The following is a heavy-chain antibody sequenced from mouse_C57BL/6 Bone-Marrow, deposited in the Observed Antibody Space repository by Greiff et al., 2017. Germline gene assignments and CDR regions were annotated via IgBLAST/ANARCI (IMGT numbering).Heavy chain of an antibody. CDR2: IDPSDSET. J-gene: IGHJ3*01. CDR3: ARRGYGSSPDWFAY. D-gene: IGHD1-1*01. CDR1: GYTFTSYW. Sequence: QVQLQQPGAELVRPGSSVKLSCKASGYTFTSYWMHWVKQRPIQGLEWIGNIDPSDSETHYNQKFKDKATLTVDKSSSTAYMQLSSLTSEDSAVXYCARRGYGSSPDWFAYWGQGTLVTVSA. V-gene: IGHV1-52*01.